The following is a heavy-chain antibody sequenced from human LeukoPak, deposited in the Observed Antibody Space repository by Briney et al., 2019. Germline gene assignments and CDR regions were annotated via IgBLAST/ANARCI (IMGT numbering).Heavy chain of an antibody. Sequence: GGSLRLSCAASGFTFSDYYMSWIRQAPGKGLEWVSYISSSGSTIYYADSVKGRFTISRDNAKNSLYPQMNSLRAEDTAVYYCARDISSGWPLDYWGQGTLVTVSS. CDR3: ARDISSGWPLDY. CDR2: ISSSGSTI. V-gene: IGHV3-11*01. J-gene: IGHJ4*02. D-gene: IGHD6-19*01. CDR1: GFTFSDYY.